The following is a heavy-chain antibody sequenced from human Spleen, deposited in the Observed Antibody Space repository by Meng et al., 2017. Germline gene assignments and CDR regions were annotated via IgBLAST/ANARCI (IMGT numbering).Heavy chain of an antibody. J-gene: IGHJ4*02. CDR1: GFSFNSYA. CDR3: AKEEVPNDY. V-gene: IGHV3-23*01. CDR2: ISGSGGNT. D-gene: IGHD1-1*01. Sequence: GESLKISCAASGFSFNSYAMAWVRQAPGKGLEWVSSISGSGGNTYYAVSVRGRFTVARDNSKNTLYLQMNSLSDEDTAVYFCAKEEVPNDYWGQGTLVTVSS.